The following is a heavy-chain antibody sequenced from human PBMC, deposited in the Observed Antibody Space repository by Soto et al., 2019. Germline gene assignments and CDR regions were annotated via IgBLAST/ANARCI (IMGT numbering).Heavy chain of an antibody. CDR2: MNPNSGNT. J-gene: IGHJ4*02. Sequence: QVQLVQSGAEVKKPGASVKVSCKASGYTFTSYDINWVRQATGQGLEWMGWMNPNSGNTGYAQKFQGRVTMTRNTSISTANMQLSRLSSEDTAVYYCASERTTFGDCWGQRTLVTVSS. CDR3: ASERTTFGDC. CDR1: GYTFTSYD. V-gene: IGHV1-8*01. D-gene: IGHD1-1*01.